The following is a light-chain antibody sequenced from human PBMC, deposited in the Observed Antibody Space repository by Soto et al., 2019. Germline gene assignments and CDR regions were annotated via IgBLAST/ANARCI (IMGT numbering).Light chain of an antibody. CDR2: AAS. CDR1: QSISSY. J-gene: IGKJ1*01. V-gene: IGKV1-39*01. Sequence: DIQMTQSPSSLSASVGDRATITCRASQSISSYLNWYQQKQGKAPKLLIYAASSLQSGVPSRFSGSVSGTDGTINISSLQPEDGETYYGQQSYSTPRTFGRGTKVDIK. CDR3: QQSYSTPRT.